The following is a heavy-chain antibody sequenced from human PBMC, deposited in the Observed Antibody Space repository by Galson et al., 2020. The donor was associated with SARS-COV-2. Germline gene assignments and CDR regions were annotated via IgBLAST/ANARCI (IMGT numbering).Heavy chain of an antibody. J-gene: IGHJ6*02. CDR3: ARDGRGYSYGFSGMDV. V-gene: IGHV3-30-3*01. D-gene: IGHD5-18*01. CDR1: GFTFSNHG. CDR2: IGYDGNNI. Sequence: TGGPLRLSCEVSGFTFSNHGMNWVREAPGKGLECVAVIGYDGNNIFYGESVKGRFTIFRDNSKNMLYLQMNSLRVEDSAVYYCARDGRGYSYGFSGMDVWGQGTTVTVSS.